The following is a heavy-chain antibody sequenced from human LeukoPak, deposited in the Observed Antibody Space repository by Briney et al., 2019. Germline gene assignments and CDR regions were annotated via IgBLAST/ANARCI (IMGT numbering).Heavy chain of an antibody. CDR3: ASGGIAAAGTSEYFQH. Sequence: SETLSLTCTVSGGSISSYYWSWIRQPPGKGLEWIGYIYYSGSTNYNPSLKSRVTISVGTSKNQFSLKLSSVTAADTAVYYCASGGIAAAGTSEYFQHWGQGTLVTVSS. CDR1: GGSISSYY. CDR2: IYYSGST. J-gene: IGHJ1*01. D-gene: IGHD6-13*01. V-gene: IGHV4-59*08.